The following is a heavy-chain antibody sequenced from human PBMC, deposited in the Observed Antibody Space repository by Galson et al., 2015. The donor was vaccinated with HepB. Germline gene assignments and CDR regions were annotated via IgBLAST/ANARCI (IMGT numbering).Heavy chain of an antibody. CDR3: ARDGGEA. CDR2: IYSGGGT. V-gene: IGHV3-53*01. J-gene: IGHJ5*02. CDR1: GLTVSNNY. Sequence: SLRLSCAASGLTVSNNYISWVRQAPGKGLEWVSVIYSGGGTYYAGSVKGRFTISRDNSKNTVYLQMNSLKAEDTAVYYCARDGGEAWGQGTLVTVSS.